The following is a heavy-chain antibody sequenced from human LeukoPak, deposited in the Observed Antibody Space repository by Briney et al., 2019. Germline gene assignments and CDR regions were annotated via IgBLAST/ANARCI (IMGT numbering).Heavy chain of an antibody. Sequence: ASVKVSCKASGYTFPSYDINWVRQATGQGLEWMGWMNPNSGNTGYAQKFQGRVTITRNASISTAYMELSSLRSEDTAVYYCARARKKSDYVWGSYLPTLDAFDIWGQGTMVTVSS. CDR3: ARARKKSDYVWGSYLPTLDAFDI. D-gene: IGHD3-16*02. CDR1: GYTFPSYD. V-gene: IGHV1-8*01. J-gene: IGHJ3*02. CDR2: MNPNSGNT.